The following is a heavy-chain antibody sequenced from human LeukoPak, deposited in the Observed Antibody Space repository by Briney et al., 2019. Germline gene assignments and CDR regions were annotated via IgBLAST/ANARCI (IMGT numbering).Heavy chain of an antibody. V-gene: IGHV3-23*01. D-gene: IGHD4-17*01. J-gene: IGHJ5*02. Sequence: GGSLRLSCAASGFPFSDYAMTWVRQTPGKGLEWVSSIGGAGDNKYYADSVKGRFTISRDNSKNTLYLQMNSLRAEDTAIYYCATNKDYGDFSWFDPWGQGTLVTVSS. CDR2: IGGAGDNK. CDR1: GFPFSDYA. CDR3: ATNKDYGDFSWFDP.